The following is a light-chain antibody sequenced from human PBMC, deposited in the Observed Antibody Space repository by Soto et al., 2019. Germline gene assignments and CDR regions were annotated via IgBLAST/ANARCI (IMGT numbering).Light chain of an antibody. J-gene: IGLJ2*01. CDR1: SSNIGSYIY. CDR2: DVS. CDR3: CSYAGSYTLI. Sequence: QSALTQPRSVSGSPGQSVTISCTGTSSNIGSYIYVYWYQQHQGKAPKLMIYDVSKRPSGVPDRFAGSKSGDTAALTISGLQAEDEADYYCCSYAGSYTLIFGGGTKLTVL. V-gene: IGLV2-11*01.